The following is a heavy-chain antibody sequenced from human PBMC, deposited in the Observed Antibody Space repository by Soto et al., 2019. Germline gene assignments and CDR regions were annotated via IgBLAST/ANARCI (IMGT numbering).Heavy chain of an antibody. CDR3: ARDTGMGYYYDY. V-gene: IGHV4-59*01. D-gene: IGHD2-8*02. J-gene: IGHJ4*02. CDR1: GGSLTVYY. Sequence: SETLSLTCTVSGGSLTVYYWSWIRQPPGKGLEWIGYIYNSGGTNYNPSLKSRVTISIDTSKNQFSLKLSSVTAADTAVYYCARDTGMGYYYDYWGPGTLVTVSS. CDR2: IYNSGGT.